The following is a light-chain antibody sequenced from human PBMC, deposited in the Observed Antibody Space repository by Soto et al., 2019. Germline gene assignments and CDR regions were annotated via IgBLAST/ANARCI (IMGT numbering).Light chain of an antibody. J-gene: IGKJ5*01. CDR1: QSISSTY. CDR3: QQRSSWPIT. Sequence: EIVLTQSPGTLSLSPVERATLSCSASQSISSTYLTWYHQRPGQAPRLLIYDASRRATGIPDRFSGSGSGTDFSLTISRLEPEDFAVYYCQQRSSWPITCGQGTRREIK. CDR2: DAS. V-gene: IGKV3D-20*02.